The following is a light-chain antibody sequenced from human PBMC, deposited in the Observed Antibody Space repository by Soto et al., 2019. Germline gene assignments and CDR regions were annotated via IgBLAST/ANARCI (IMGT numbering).Light chain of an antibody. V-gene: IGKV3-20*01. J-gene: IGKJ1*01. Sequence: EIVLTQSPGTLSLSQGERATLSCRASQSVSSSYLAWYQQKPGQDPRLLIDGASTRATGIPDRCSGRGSGTHFTLTISRLEPEDLAVYYCQQYGSSPQTFGQGTKVDI. CDR1: QSVSSSY. CDR3: QQYGSSPQT. CDR2: GAS.